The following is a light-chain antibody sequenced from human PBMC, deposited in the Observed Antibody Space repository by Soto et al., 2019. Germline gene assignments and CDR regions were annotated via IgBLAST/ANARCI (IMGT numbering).Light chain of an antibody. J-gene: IGKJ1*01. Sequence: EIVMTQSPATLSVSPGDRATLSCRASQSVNSIVAWYHQKPGQAPRLLIYGGSTRASGTPVRFSGSESGTEFTLTISSLQSEDFAVYYCQQYDDWPWTFGHGTKVEIK. CDR2: GGS. V-gene: IGKV3-15*01. CDR1: QSVNSI. CDR3: QQYDDWPWT.